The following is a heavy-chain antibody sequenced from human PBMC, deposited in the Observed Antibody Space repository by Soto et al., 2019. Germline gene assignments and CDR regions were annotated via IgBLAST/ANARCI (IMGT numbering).Heavy chain of an antibody. CDR3: ARPRGYDFWSGSYFDY. J-gene: IGHJ4*02. D-gene: IGHD3-3*01. CDR1: GGSMSSSSYY. V-gene: IGHV4-39*01. CDR2: IYYSGST. Sequence: PSETLSLTCTVSGGSMSSSSYYWGWIRQPPGKGLEWIGSIYYSGSTYYNPSLKSRVTISVDTSKNQFSLKLSSVTAADTAVYYCARPRGYDFWSGSYFDYWGQGTLVTVSS.